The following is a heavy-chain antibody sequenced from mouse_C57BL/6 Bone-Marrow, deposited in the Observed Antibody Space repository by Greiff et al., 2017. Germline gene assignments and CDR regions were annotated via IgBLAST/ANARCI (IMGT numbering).Heavy chain of an antibody. Sequence: QVQLQQSGAELVKPGASVKMSCKASGYTFTSYWITWVKQRPGQGLEWIGDIYPGSGSTNYNEKFKSKATLTVDTSSSTAYMQLSSLTSEDSAVYYCERKGHYYGSSCGYWGQGTTLTVSS. CDR1: GYTFTSYW. J-gene: IGHJ2*01. D-gene: IGHD1-1*01. CDR3: ERKGHYYGSSCGY. CDR2: IYPGSGST. V-gene: IGHV1-55*01.